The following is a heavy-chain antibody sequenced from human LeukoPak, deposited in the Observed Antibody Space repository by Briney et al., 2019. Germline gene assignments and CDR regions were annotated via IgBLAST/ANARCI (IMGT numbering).Heavy chain of an antibody. CDR3: ARLRLARGYYFDY. Sequence: SETLSLTCTVSGGSISSSSYYWGWIRQPPGKGLEWIGSIYYSGSTYYNPSLKSRVTISVDTSKNQFSLKLSSVTAADTAVYYCARLRLARGYYFDYWGQGTLATVSS. CDR1: GGSISSSSYY. V-gene: IGHV4-39*01. D-gene: IGHD6-25*01. J-gene: IGHJ4*02. CDR2: IYYSGST.